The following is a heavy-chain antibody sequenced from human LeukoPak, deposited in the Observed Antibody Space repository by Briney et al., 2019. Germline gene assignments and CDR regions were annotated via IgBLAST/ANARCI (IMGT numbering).Heavy chain of an antibody. V-gene: IGHV3-30*18. J-gene: IGHJ4*02. CDR2: MSYDGSNK. D-gene: IGHD3-10*01. Sequence: AGSLRLSCAASGFTFSSYGMHWVRQGPGKGLEWVAVMSYDGSNKYYADSVKGRFTISRDNSKNTLYLQMNSLRAEDTAVYYCAKDSGDWGQGTLVTVSS. CDR3: AKDSGD. CDR1: GFTFSSYG.